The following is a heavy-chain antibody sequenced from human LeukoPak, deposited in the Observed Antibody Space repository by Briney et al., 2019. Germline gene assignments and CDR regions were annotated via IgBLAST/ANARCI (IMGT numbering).Heavy chain of an antibody. V-gene: IGHV3-21*01. D-gene: IGHD3-10*01. CDR2: ISSSSSFI. J-gene: IGHJ4*02. Sequence: KSGGSLRLSCAASGLTFSSYSMNWVRQAPGKGLEWVSSISSSSSFIYYADSVKGRFTISRDNAKNSLYLQMNSLRAEDTAVYYCAKMGVIGPSDYWGQGTLVTVSS. CDR1: GLTFSSYS. CDR3: AKMGVIGPSDY.